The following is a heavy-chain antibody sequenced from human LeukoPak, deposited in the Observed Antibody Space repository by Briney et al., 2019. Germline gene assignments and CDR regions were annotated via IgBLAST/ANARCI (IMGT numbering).Heavy chain of an antibody. CDR2: IKQDGSEK. CDR1: GFTFSCYW. Sequence: GGSLRLYCAASGFTFSCYWMSWVRQAPGKGLEWVANIKQDGSEKYYVDSVKGRFTISRDNAKNSLYLQMNSLRAEDTAVYYCVYGDNFDYWGQGTLVTVSS. CDR3: VYGDNFDY. V-gene: IGHV3-7*01. D-gene: IGHD4-17*01. J-gene: IGHJ4*02.